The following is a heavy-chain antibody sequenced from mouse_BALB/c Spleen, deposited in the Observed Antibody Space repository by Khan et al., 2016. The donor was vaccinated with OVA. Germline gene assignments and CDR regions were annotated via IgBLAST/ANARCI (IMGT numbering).Heavy chain of an antibody. J-gene: IGHJ2*01. D-gene: IGHD1-1*01. CDR1: GYSITSDYA. CDR3: ARSVTITTVVATDFDY. V-gene: IGHV3-2*02. CDR2: IRYSGRT. Sequence: EVQLQESGPGLVNPSQSLSLTCTVTGYSITSDYAWNWIRQFPGNKLEWMGYIRYSGRTSYNQSLKSRISITRDTSKNQVFLQLNSVTTEDTASYFCARSVTITTVVATDFDYWGQGTTLTVSS.